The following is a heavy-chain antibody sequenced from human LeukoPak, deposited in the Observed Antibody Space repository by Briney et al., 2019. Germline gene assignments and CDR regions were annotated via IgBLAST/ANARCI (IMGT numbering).Heavy chain of an antibody. D-gene: IGHD3-10*01. CDR3: ARDVGRGEFDY. CDR1: GGSISSYY. J-gene: IGHJ4*02. V-gene: IGHV4-59*01. Sequence: PSETLSLTCTVSGGSISSYYWSWIRQPPGKGLEWIGYIYYSGSTNYNPSLKSRVTISVDTSKNQFSLKLSSVTAADTAVYYCARDVGRGEFDYWGQGTLVTVSS. CDR2: IYYSGST.